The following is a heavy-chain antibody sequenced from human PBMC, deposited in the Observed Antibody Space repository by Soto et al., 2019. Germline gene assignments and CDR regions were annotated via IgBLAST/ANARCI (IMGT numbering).Heavy chain of an antibody. V-gene: IGHV3-33*01. CDR1: GFTFSKYG. Sequence: GALRLSCAASGFTFSKYGMHWVRQAPGKGLEWVALIWNDGIRKVYVDSVKGRFTISRDNSKNTLDLQMNNLRDEDTAVYYCARDDDNDANALDYWGPGTLVTVSS. J-gene: IGHJ4*02. CDR3: ARDDDNDANALDY. CDR2: IWNDGIRK.